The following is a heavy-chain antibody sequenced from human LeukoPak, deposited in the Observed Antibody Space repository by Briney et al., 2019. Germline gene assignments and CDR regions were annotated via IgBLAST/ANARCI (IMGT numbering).Heavy chain of an antibody. CDR2: MNPNSGNT. D-gene: IGHD6-19*01. CDR3: AREGSGGY. Sequence: GASVKVSCKTSGYSFSDFHINWVRQATGQGLEWMGWMNPNSGNTGYAQKFQGRVTMTRNTSISTAYMELSSLRSEDTAVYYCAREGSGGYWGQGTLVTVSS. J-gene: IGHJ4*02. V-gene: IGHV1-8*01. CDR1: GYSFSDFH.